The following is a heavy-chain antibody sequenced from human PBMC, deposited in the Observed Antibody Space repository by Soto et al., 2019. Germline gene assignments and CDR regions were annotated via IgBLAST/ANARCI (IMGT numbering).Heavy chain of an antibody. CDR2: IYWDDDK. CDR3: AHRPSYCSGGSCYSGFDY. CDR1: GFSLSTSGVG. J-gene: IGHJ4*02. Sequence: QITLKESGPTLVKPTQTLTLTCTFSGFSLSTSGVGVGWIRQPPGKALEWLALIYWDDDKRYSPSLKSRLTITKDTSKNQVVLKMTNMAPVDTATYYCAHRPSYCSGGSCYSGFDYWGQGTLVTVSS. V-gene: IGHV2-5*02. D-gene: IGHD2-15*01.